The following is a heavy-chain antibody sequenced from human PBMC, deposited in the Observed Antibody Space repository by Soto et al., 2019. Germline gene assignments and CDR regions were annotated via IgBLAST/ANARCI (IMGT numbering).Heavy chain of an antibody. J-gene: IGHJ6*02. CDR1: GYTFTGYY. CDR3: ARGRGGYDYIGMDV. CDR2: INPNSGGT. Sequence: GASVKVSCKASGYTFTGYYMHWVRQAPGQGLEWMGWINPNSGGTNYAQKFQGWVTMTRDTSISTAYMELSRLRSDGTAVYYCARGRGGYDYIGMDVWGQGTTVTVSS. D-gene: IGHD5-12*01. V-gene: IGHV1-2*04.